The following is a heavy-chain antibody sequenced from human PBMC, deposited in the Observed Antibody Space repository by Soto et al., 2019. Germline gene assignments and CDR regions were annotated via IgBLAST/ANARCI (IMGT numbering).Heavy chain of an antibody. V-gene: IGHV3-7*02. CDR2: IKQDGSEK. D-gene: IGHD2-21*02. CDR1: GFTFSSYW. Sequence: GGSLRLSCAASGFTFSSYWMSWVRQAPGKGLEWVANIKQDGSEKYYVDSVKGRFTISRDNAKNSLYLQMNSLRAEDTAVYYCARALYCGGDCYYFDYWGQGTLVTVSS. J-gene: IGHJ4*02. CDR3: ARALYCGGDCYYFDY.